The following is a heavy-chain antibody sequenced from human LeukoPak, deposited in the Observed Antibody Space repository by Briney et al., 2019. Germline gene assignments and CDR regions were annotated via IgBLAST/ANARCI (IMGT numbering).Heavy chain of an antibody. CDR2: IIPNNGGT. CDR1: GYTFTGYY. V-gene: IGHV1-2*06. Sequence: ASVKVSCKASGYTFTGYYMHWVRQAPGQGLEWMGRIIPNNGGTNYAQNLQGRVTMTRDTSISTAYMELSRLGSDDTAVYYCARGDYDSAGYTFDYWGQGTLVTVSS. CDR3: ARGDYDSAGYTFDY. D-gene: IGHD3-22*01. J-gene: IGHJ4*02.